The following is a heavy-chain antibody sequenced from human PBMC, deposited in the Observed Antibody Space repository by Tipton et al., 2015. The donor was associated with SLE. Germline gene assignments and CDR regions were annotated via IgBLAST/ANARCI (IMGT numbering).Heavy chain of an antibody. D-gene: IGHD2-2*01. CDR2: IYYSGST. J-gene: IGHJ5*02. Sequence: LRLSCTVSGGSISSGGYYWSWIRQHPGKGLEWIGYIYYSGSTYYNPSLKSRVTISVDTSKNQFSLKLSSVTAADTAVYYCARGPYCSSTSCASWFDPWGQGTLVTVSS. CDR3: ARGPYCSSTSCASWFDP. V-gene: IGHV4-31*03. CDR1: GGSISSGGYY.